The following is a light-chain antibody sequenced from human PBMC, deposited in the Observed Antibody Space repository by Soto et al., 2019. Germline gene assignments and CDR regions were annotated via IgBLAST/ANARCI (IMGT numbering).Light chain of an antibody. CDR1: TSDVGSYRL. CDR2: EGT. CDR3: CSYAGSATYV. V-gene: IGLV2-23*01. Sequence: QSALTQPASVSGSPGQSITISCTGTTSDVGSYRLVSWYQQHPGQAPKLMIYEGTKRPSGVSNRFSGSKSGNTASLTISGLQAEDEADYYCCSYAGSATYVFGTGTKLTVL. J-gene: IGLJ1*01.